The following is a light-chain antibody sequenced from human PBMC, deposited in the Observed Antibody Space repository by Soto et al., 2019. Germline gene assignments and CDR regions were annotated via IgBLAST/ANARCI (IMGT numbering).Light chain of an antibody. J-gene: IGLJ3*02. Sequence: QPVLTQSPSVSASLGASVKLTCTLSSGHSTYAIAWHQQQSEKGPRFLMKINSDGSHSKGDGFFDRFSGSSSGAERHLTISSLQSEDEAYYYCQSLGTGIQVFGGGTKLTVL. V-gene: IGLV4-69*01. CDR3: QSLGTGIQV. CDR2: INSDGSH. CDR1: SGHSTYA.